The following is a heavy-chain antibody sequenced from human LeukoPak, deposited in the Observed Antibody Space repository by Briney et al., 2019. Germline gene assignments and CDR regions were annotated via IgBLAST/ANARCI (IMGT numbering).Heavy chain of an antibody. CDR3: ARGTLRLGELSVDY. Sequence: ASVKVSCRASGYTFTAYFIYWVRQAPGQGLEWVGWINPSSGRTNSAQKFQGRVTMTRDTSISTTYMEVSRLRSDDTAVYYCARGTLRLGELSVDYWGQGTLVTVSS. CDR2: INPSSGRT. J-gene: IGHJ4*02. D-gene: IGHD3-16*02. V-gene: IGHV1-2*02. CDR1: GYTFTAYF.